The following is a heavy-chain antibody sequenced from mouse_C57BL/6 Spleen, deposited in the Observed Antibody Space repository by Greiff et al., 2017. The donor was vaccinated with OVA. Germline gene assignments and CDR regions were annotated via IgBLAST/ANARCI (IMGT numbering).Heavy chain of an antibody. CDR1: GYSFTGYY. D-gene: IGHD1-1*02. CDR2: INPSTGGT. CDR3: ARRIPGGFYFDY. J-gene: IGHJ2*01. Sequence: EVQLQQSGPELVKPGASVKISCKASGYSFTGYYMNWVKQSPEKSLEWIGEINPSTGGTTYNQKFKAKATLTVDKSSSTAYMQLKSLTSEDSAVYYCARRIPGGFYFDYWGQGTTLTVSS. V-gene: IGHV1-42*01.